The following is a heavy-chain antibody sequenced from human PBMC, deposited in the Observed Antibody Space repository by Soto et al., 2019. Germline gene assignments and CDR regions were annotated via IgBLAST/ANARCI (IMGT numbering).Heavy chain of an antibody. D-gene: IGHD2-15*01. CDR3: ARDKDIVVVVAAIHYYYYGMDV. CDR1: AFTFKDYY. CDR2: ISSSSSYI. V-gene: IGHV3-11*06. J-gene: IGHJ6*02. Sequence: PGGSLRLSCTASAFTFKDYYMTWIRQAPGKGLEWISYISSSSSYIYYADSVKGRFTISRDNAKNSLYLQMNSLRAEDTAVYYCARDKDIVVVVAAIHYYYYGMDVWGQGTTVTVSS.